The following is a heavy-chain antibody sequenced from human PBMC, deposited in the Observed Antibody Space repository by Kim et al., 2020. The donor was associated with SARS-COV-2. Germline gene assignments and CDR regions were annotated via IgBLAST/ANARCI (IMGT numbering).Heavy chain of an antibody. CDR2: ISPKKGTT. Sequence: ASVKVSCKASGYPFKNYGINWVREVPGQGLEWVGWISPKKGTTKYAQKMQGRVTLTTDTSTNTVFMELRSLRSDDSAIYYCAREDCRGGSCYSTPDEKYVLYYYYGMDVWGQGTTVTVSS. J-gene: IGHJ6*02. CDR1: GYPFKNYG. V-gene: IGHV1-18*01. D-gene: IGHD2-15*01. CDR3: AREDCRGGSCYSTPDEKYVLYYYYGMDV.